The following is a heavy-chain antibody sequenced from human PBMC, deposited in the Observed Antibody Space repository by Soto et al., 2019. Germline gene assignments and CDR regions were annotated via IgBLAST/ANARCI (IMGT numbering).Heavy chain of an antibody. CDR1: GFTFSSYA. CDR2: ISGSGGST. D-gene: IGHD2-2*01. J-gene: IGHJ5*02. Sequence: EVQLLESGGGLVQPGGSLRLSCAASGFTFSSYAMSWVRQAPGKGLEWVSAISGSGGSTYYADSVKGRFTISRDNSKNTLYLQMNSLRAEDTAVYYCATNGVVPAAMRRTRLNWFDPWGQGTLVTVSS. CDR3: ATNGVVPAAMRRTRLNWFDP. V-gene: IGHV3-23*01.